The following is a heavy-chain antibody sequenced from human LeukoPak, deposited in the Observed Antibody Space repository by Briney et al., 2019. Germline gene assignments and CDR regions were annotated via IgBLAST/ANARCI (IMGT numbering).Heavy chain of an antibody. V-gene: IGHV1-2*02. Sequence: GASVKVSCKASGYTFTGYYMHWVRQAPGHGLEWMGWINPNSGGTNYAQKFQGRVTMTRDTSISTAYMELSRLRSDDTAVYYCARTDIVATADAFDIWGQGTMVTVSS. CDR2: INPNSGGT. D-gene: IGHD5-12*01. CDR3: ARTDIVATADAFDI. CDR1: GYTFTGYY. J-gene: IGHJ3*02.